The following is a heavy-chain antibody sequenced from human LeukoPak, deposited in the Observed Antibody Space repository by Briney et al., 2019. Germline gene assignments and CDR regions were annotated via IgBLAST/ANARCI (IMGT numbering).Heavy chain of an antibody. Sequence: PGGSLRLSCAASGFTFSSYSMNWVRQAPGKGLEWVSSISSSSSYIYYADSVKGRFTISRDNAKNSLYLQMNSLRAEDTAVYYCARDSLAARPDPPYWGQGTLVTVSS. CDR3: ARDSLAARPDPPY. J-gene: IGHJ4*02. V-gene: IGHV3-21*01. CDR1: GFTFSSYS. D-gene: IGHD6-6*01. CDR2: ISSSSSYI.